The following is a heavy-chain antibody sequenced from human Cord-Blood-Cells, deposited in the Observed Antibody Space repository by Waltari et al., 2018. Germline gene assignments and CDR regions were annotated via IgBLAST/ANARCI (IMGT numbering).Heavy chain of an antibody. CDR3: AREVELGFDP. CDR2: IYTSGST. CDR1: GGSLRSGSYY. V-gene: IGHV4-61*09. J-gene: IGHJ5*02. Sequence: QVQLQESGPGLVTPSQTLSLTSTVRGGSLRSGSYYCCWIRQPAGKGLEWIGYIYTSGSTNYNPSLKSRVTISVDTSKNQFSLKLSSVTAADTAVYYCAREVELGFDPWGQGTLVTVSS. D-gene: IGHD1-7*01.